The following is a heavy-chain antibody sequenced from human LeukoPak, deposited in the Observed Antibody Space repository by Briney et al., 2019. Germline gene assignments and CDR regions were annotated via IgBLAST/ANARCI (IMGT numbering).Heavy chain of an antibody. CDR3: ARAGRSTSRNYFDY. CDR1: GFTFSSYA. V-gene: IGHV3-30-3*01. Sequence: GGSLRLSCAASGFTFSSYAMHWVRQAPGKGLEWVAVISYDGSNKYYADSVKGRFTISRDNSKNTLYLRMNSLRAEDTAVYYCARAGRSTSRNYFDYWGQGTLVTVSS. J-gene: IGHJ4*02. D-gene: IGHD2-2*01. CDR2: ISYDGSNK.